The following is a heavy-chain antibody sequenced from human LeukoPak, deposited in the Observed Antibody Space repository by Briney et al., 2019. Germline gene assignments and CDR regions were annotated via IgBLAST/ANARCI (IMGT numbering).Heavy chain of an antibody. CDR3: ARSYFDWSSGFDP. J-gene: IGHJ5*02. V-gene: IGHV4-30-4*01. CDR2: IYYSGST. Sequence: PSETLSLTCTVSGGSISSGDYYWSWIRQPPGKGLEWIGYIYYSGSTYYNPSLKSRVTISVDTSKNQFSLKLSSVTAADTAVYYCARSYFDWSSGFDPWGQGTLVTVPS. CDR1: GGSISSGDYY. D-gene: IGHD3-9*01.